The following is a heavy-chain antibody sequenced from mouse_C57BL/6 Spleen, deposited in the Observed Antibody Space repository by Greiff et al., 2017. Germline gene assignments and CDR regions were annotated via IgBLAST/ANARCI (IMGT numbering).Heavy chain of an antibody. CDR2: ISDGGSYT. J-gene: IGHJ4*01. CDR1: GFTFSSYA. Sequence: EVQVVESGGGLVKPGGSLKLSCAASGFTFSSYAMSWVRQTPEKRLEWVATISDGGSYTYYPDNVKGRFTISRDNAKNNLYLQMSHLKSEDTAMYYCARDNWYGAMDYWGQGTSVTVSS. V-gene: IGHV5-4*01. CDR3: ARDNWYGAMDY. D-gene: IGHD4-1*01.